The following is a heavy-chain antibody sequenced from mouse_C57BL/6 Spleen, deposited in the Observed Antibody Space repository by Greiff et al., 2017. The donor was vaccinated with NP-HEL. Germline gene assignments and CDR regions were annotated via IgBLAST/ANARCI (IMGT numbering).Heavy chain of an antibody. D-gene: IGHD2-5*01. J-gene: IGHJ1*03. CDR1: GYTFTSYW. CDR3: ARYDYSNYWYFDV. CDR2: IDPSDSYT. Sequence: QVQLQQPGAELVMPGASVKLSCKASGYTFTSYWMHWVKQRPGQGLEWIGEIDPSDSYTNYNQKFKGKSTLTVDKSSSTAYMQLSSLTSEDSAVYYCARYDYSNYWYFDVWGTGTTVTVSS. V-gene: IGHV1-69*01.